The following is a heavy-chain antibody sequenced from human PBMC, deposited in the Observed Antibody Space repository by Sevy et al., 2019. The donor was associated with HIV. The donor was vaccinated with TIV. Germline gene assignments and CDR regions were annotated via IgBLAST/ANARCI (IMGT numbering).Heavy chain of an antibody. CDR1: GGSFSGYY. CDR2: INHSGST. J-gene: IGHJ5*02. D-gene: IGHD6-19*01. V-gene: IGHV4-34*01. CDR3: ARGLGYSSGWYVGRWFDP. Sequence: SETLSLTCAVYGGSFSGYYWSWIRQPPGKGLEWIGEINHSGSTNYNPSLKSRVTISVDTSKNQFSLKLSSVTAADTAVYYCARGLGYSSGWYVGRWFDPWGQGTLVTVSS.